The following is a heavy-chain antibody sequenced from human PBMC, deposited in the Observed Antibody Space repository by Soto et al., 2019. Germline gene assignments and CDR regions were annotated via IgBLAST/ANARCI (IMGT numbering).Heavy chain of an antibody. D-gene: IGHD3-9*01. V-gene: IGHV5-51*01. CDR3: ARGDWYHDILTGYFPYHFDY. Sequence: GESLKISCKGSGCRFTSYWIGWVRQMPGKGLEWVGVIYPGDSDTRYSPPFEGQVTISTDNSITTAYLQWSSLKASDTGTYYCARGDWYHDILTGYFPYHFDYWGHGTLVTVSS. CDR2: IYPGDSDT. CDR1: GCRFTSYW. J-gene: IGHJ4*01.